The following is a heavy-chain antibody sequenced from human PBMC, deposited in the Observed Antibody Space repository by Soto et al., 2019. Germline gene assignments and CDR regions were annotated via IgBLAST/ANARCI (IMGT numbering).Heavy chain of an antibody. J-gene: IGHJ5*02. V-gene: IGHV1-3*01. D-gene: IGHD6-13*01. CDR3: VRRHVSATGTDWFDP. Sequence: ASVKVSCKASGYTFTSYGIHWVRQAPGQRLEWMGWINAANGDTKYSPKFQGRVTITRDTSASTAYMELSSLRSEDTAVYYCVRRHVSATGTDWFDPWGQGTLVTVSS. CDR2: INAANGDT. CDR1: GYTFTSYG.